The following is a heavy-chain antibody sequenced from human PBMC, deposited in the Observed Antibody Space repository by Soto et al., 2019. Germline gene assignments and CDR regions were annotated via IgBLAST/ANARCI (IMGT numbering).Heavy chain of an antibody. D-gene: IGHD2-21*02. CDR1: GYPFTDYF. CDR2: ISLYHHST. V-gene: IGHV1-46*01. CDR3: ARELYSCGGDCPYYMDY. J-gene: IGHJ4*02. Sequence: ASVKVSCKTSGYPFTDYFIHWVRQAPGQGLESMGIISLYHHSTSYAQKFQGRLTVTADTSTTTVHMDLSSLTSEDSAVYWCARELYSCGGDCPYYMDYWGQGTLVSVSS.